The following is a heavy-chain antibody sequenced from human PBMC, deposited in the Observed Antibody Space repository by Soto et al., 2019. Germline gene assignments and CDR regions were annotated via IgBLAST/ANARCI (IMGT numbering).Heavy chain of an antibody. V-gene: IGHV3-33*01. CDR1: GFTFSSYG. CDR2: IWYDGSNK. Sequence: GSLRLSCAASGFTFSSYGMHWVRQAPGKGLELVAVIWYDGSNKYYADSVKGRFTISRDNSKNTLYLQMNSLRAEGTAVYYCARDLIGDCISTCSYLWSSEMDAWGQETTLTISS. D-gene: IGHD2-2*03. J-gene: IGHJ6*02. CDR3: ARDLIGDCISTCSYLWSSEMDA.